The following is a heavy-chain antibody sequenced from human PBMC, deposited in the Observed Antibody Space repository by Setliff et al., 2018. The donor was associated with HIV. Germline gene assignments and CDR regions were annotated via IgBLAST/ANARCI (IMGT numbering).Heavy chain of an antibody. CDR1: GFTFDDYA. D-gene: IGHD6-19*01. J-gene: IGHJ3*02. CDR3: AKDKSSGWDAFDI. V-gene: IGHV3-9*01. Sequence: SLKISCAASGFTFDDYAMHWVRQAPGKGLEWVSGISWNSGSIGYADSVKGRFTISRDNAKNSLYLQMNSLRAEDTALYYCAKDKSSGWDAFDIWGQGTMVTVSS. CDR2: ISWNSGSI.